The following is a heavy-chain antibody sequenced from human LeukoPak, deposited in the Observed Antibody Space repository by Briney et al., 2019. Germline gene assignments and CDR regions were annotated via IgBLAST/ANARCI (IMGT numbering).Heavy chain of an antibody. V-gene: IGHV1-2*02. CDR2: YNPNSGDT. D-gene: IGHD2-2*01. J-gene: IGHJ4*02. CDR1: GYIFTVQF. Sequence: GASVKVSCKASGYIFTVQFIHWVRQAPAQGLEWMAMYNPNSGDTTFSQRFQDRVTMTRDTSVNTAFMELRRLTSDDTAVYYCARGPRVQVPAAIYSGDYWGQGTLVTVSS. CDR3: ARGPRVQVPAAIYSGDY.